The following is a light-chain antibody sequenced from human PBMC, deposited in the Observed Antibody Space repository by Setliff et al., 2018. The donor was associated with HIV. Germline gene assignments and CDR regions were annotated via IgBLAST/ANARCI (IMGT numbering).Light chain of an antibody. CDR1: ALPKQF. J-gene: IGLJ2*01. Sequence: SYELTQPPSVSVSPGQTARITCSGDALPKQFAYWYQQKPGQAPVLVIYKDSERPSGIPERFSGSSSGTTVTLTISGVQAEDEADYYCQSVDSSGRVVFGGGTKVTVL. CDR3: QSVDSSGRVV. CDR2: KDS. V-gene: IGLV3-25*03.